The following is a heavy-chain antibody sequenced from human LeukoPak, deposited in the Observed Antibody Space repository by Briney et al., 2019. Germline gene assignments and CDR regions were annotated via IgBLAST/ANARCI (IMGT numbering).Heavy chain of an antibody. CDR1: GYTFTGYY. CDR3: TRDLLGGSGTFDP. J-gene: IGHJ5*02. V-gene: IGHV1-2*02. CDR2: INPDSGDT. D-gene: IGHD3-10*01. Sequence: WASVKVSCKASGYTFTGYYLHWVRQAPGQGLEWMRWINPDSGDTNYLQKFQGRVTMTRDTSISTAYMELSRLSSDDTAVYYCTRDLLGGSGTFDPWGQGTLVTVSS.